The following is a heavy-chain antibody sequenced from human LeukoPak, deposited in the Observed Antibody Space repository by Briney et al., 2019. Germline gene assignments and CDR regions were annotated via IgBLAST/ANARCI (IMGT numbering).Heavy chain of an antibody. CDR3: ATLRLRWYHYFDY. V-gene: IGHV1-69*13. CDR1: GYTFSSYA. J-gene: IGHJ4*02. CDR2: IIPIFDTG. D-gene: IGHD4-23*01. Sequence: GASVKVSCKASGYTFSSYAISWVRQAPGQGLEWMGGIIPIFDTGNYAQKFQGRLTITADESTSTAYMELSSLRSEDTAVYYCATLRLRWYHYFDYWGQGTLVTVSS.